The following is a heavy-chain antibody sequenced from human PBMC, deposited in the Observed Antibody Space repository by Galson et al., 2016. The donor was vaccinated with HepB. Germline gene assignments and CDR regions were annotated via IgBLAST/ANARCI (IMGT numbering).Heavy chain of an antibody. CDR3: ARGGVGVTYYYGLDV. J-gene: IGHJ6*02. CDR1: GYTFIHYG. Sequence: SVKVSCKASGYTFIHYGISWVRQAPGQGLEWMGWISTDNGDINYAQKFQGRLSMTTDTSTSTAYMELRSLRSDDSAVYYCARGGVGVTYYYGLDVWGQGTTVTVSS. CDR2: ISTDNGDI. V-gene: IGHV1-18*01. D-gene: IGHD2-2*01.